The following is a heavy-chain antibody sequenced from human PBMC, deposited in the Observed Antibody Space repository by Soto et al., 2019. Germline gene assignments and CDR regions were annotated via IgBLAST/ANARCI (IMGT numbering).Heavy chain of an antibody. V-gene: IGHV4-30-4*01. Sequence: PSETLSLTCTVSGAPISSGDYYWSWIRQPPGKGLEWIGYIYYSGSTFYNPSLKSRLTISVDTSKNQFSLKLSSVTAADTAVYYCAREIWSGYQFDYWGQGTLVTVSS. CDR2: IYYSGST. J-gene: IGHJ4*02. CDR3: AREIWSGYQFDY. CDR1: GAPISSGDYY. D-gene: IGHD3-3*01.